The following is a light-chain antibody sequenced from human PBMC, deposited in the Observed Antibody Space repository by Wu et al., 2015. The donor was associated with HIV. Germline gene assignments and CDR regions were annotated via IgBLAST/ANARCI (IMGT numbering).Light chain of an antibody. Sequence: MTQSPSSLSASVGDRVTITCRASQGISNFLAWYQQKPGQPPRLLISGASTRATDIPARFSGSGSGTEFTLSISSLQSEDFAIYYCQQYHDWWTFGQGTKVEMK. CDR2: GAS. CDR3: QQYHDWWT. V-gene: IGKV3-15*01. J-gene: IGKJ1*01. CDR1: QGISNF.